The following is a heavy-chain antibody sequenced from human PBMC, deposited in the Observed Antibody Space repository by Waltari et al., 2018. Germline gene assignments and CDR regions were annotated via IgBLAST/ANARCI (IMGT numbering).Heavy chain of an antibody. CDR2: IYYSGST. J-gene: IGHJ4*02. CDR1: GGSIRSISYY. CDR3: ARSAAAGPGDY. Sequence: QLQLQESGPGLATPSETLSLPCTVSGGSIRSISYYCGWIRQPPGKGLEWIGSIYYSGSTYYNPSLKSRVTISVDTSKNQFSLKLSSVTAADTAVYYCARSAAAGPGDYWGQGTLVTVSS. D-gene: IGHD6-13*01. V-gene: IGHV4-39*01.